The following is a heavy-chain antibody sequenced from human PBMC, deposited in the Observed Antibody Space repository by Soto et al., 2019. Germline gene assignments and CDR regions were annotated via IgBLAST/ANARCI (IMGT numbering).Heavy chain of an antibody. V-gene: IGHV1-18*01. D-gene: IGHD3-22*01. J-gene: IGHJ4*02. Sequence: GASVKVSCKASGYTFTSYGISWVRQAPGQGLEWMGWISAYNGNTNYAQKLQGRVTMTTDTSTSTAYMELRSLRSDDTAVYYCAREYYYDSSGYSGGPSPTPVFDYWGQGTLVTVSS. CDR1: GYTFTSYG. CDR3: AREYYYDSSGYSGGPSPTPVFDY. CDR2: ISAYNGNT.